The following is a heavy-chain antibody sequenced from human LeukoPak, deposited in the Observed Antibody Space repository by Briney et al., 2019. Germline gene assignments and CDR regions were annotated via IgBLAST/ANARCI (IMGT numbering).Heavy chain of an antibody. V-gene: IGHV4-38-2*02. CDR3: VRRKADSSGYYYVDF. CDR1: GDSVSSDYL. D-gene: IGHD3-22*01. J-gene: IGHJ4*02. Sequence: SQTLSLTCTVSGDSVSSDYLWGWVRQPPGKGLEWIGSMYHSGSTYYNPSLKSRVTISIDTSKNQFSLRLSSVTAADTAVYYCVRRKADSSGYYYVDFWGQGTLVTVSS. CDR2: MYHSGST.